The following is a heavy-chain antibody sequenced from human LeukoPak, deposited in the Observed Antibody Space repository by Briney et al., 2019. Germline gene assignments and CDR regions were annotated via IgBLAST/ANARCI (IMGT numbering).Heavy chain of an antibody. Sequence: SETLSLTCTVSGGSISSSSYYWGWIRQPPGKGLEWIGSIYYSGSTYYNPSLKSRVTISVDTSKNQFSLKLSSVTAADTAVYYCARHEPKLRLGELSLYCFDYWGQGTLATVSS. V-gene: IGHV4-39*01. CDR1: GGSISSSSYY. J-gene: IGHJ4*02. CDR3: ARHEPKLRLGELSLYCFDY. D-gene: IGHD3-16*02. CDR2: IYYSGST.